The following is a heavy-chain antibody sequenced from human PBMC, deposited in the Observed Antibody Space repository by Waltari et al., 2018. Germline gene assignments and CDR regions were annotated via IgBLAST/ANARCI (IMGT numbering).Heavy chain of an antibody. CDR3: AKDQAEWLVLDGYFDS. CDR1: GLHFSNYA. J-gene: IGHJ4*02. Sequence: EVQLLESGGDLEQPGGSLRISCVGSGLHFSNYAMYWVRQAPGKGMEWVSTMSGTGDYTYYADSVKGRFTISRDNSKNTVFLHMNNLRVEDTAIYFCAKDQAEWLVLDGYFDSWGQGTPVTVSS. CDR2: MSGTGDYT. D-gene: IGHD6-19*01. V-gene: IGHV3-23*01.